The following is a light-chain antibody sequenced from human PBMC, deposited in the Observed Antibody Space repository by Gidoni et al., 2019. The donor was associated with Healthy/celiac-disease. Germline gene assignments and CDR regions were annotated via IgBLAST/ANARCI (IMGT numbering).Light chain of an antibody. V-gene: IGKV3-11*01. CDR2: NAS. CDR3: QQRSNWPLT. Sequence: EIVFPQSPATLSLSPGEIATLSCRASQSVSSYLAWYQQKPGQAPRLLIYNASNRATGSPARFSGSGSGTDFTLTISSLEPEDFAVYYCQQRSNWPLTFGGXTKVEIK. J-gene: IGKJ4*01. CDR1: QSVSSY.